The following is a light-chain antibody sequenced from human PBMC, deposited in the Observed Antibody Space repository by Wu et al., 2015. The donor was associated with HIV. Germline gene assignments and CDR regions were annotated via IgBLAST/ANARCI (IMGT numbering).Light chain of an antibody. CDR2: DAS. CDR3: QQRSSWPLT. CDR1: QSISSS. V-gene: IGKV3-11*01. Sequence: EVVLTQSPATLSLSPGERATLSCRASQSISSSLAWFQQKPGQAPRVLIYDASNRATGIPARFSGSGSGTDFTLTISSLEPEDSALYYCQQRSSWPLTFGGGTKVEI. J-gene: IGKJ4*01.